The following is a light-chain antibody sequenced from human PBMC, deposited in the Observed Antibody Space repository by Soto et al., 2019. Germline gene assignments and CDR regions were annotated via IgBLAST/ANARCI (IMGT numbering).Light chain of an antibody. CDR3: QQYNNRRVT. CDR1: QSVNSN. J-gene: IGKJ5*01. V-gene: IGKV3-15*01. Sequence: EIMMTQSPVTLSVSPGERATLSCRASQSVNSNLAWYQQKPGQAPRLLIYGASTRATGIPASFIGNGSATEFTLTASSLQPEDFADYYCQQYNNRRVTFGLGTRPEI. CDR2: GAS.